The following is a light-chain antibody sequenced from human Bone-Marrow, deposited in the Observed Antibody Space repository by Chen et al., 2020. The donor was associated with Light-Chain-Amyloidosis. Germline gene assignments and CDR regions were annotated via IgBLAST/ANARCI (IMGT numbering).Light chain of an antibody. Sequence: QSALTQPASVSGSPGQSITISCTGTSSDVGSYNLVSWYQQHPGKAPKLMIYEVSKRPSGVSNPFSGSKSGNTASLTISGLQAEDEADYYCCSYAGSSTWVFGGGTNLTVL. V-gene: IGLV2-23*02. CDR3: CSYAGSSTWV. CDR2: EVS. J-gene: IGLJ3*02. CDR1: SSDVGSYNL.